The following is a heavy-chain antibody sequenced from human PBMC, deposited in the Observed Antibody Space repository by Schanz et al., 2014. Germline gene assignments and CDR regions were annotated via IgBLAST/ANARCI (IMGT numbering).Heavy chain of an antibody. D-gene: IGHD5-12*01. CDR3: ASPSGYSDYGTYFDF. Sequence: QVQLVESGGGVVQPGRSLRLSCAASGFTFSSYGMHWVRQAPGKGLEWVAFIWYDGSNKYYADSVKGRFTISRDNSRNTLYLQMNSLRTEDTAVYYCASPSGYSDYGTYFDFWGQGTLVTVSS. V-gene: IGHV3-33*01. CDR2: IWYDGSNK. J-gene: IGHJ4*02. CDR1: GFTFSSYG.